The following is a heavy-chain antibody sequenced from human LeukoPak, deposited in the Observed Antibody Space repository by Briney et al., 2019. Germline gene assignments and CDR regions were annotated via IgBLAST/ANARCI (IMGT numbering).Heavy chain of an antibody. J-gene: IGHJ4*02. CDR3: AKDLTTVTIPDFDY. CDR2: ISGSGGST. Sequence: PGGSLRLSCAASGFTFSHHGMHWVRQAPGKGLEWVSAISGSGGSTYYADSVKGRFTISRDNSKNTLYLQMNSLRAEDTAVYYCAKDLTTVTIPDFDYWGQGTLVTVSS. D-gene: IGHD4-17*01. CDR1: GFTFSHHG. V-gene: IGHV3-23*01.